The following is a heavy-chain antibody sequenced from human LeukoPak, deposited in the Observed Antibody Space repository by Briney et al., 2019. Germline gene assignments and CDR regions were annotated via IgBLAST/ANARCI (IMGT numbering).Heavy chain of an antibody. V-gene: IGHV1-69*13. J-gene: IGHJ5*02. CDR2: IIPIFGTA. CDR1: GGTFSSYA. CDR3: ARLAPLGYCSSTSCYTSWFDP. Sequence: VASVKVSCKASGGTFSSYAISWVRQAPGQGLEWVGGIIPIFGTANYAQKFQGRVTITADESTSTAYMELSSLRSEDTAAYYCARLAPLGYCSSTSCYTSWFDPWGQGTLVTVSS. D-gene: IGHD2-2*02.